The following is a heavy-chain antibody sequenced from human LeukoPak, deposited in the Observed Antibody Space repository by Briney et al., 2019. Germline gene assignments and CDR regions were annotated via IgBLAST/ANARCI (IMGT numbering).Heavy chain of an antibody. J-gene: IGHJ5*02. D-gene: IGHD3-10*01. CDR2: INPNSGGT. CDR1: GYTFTGYY. V-gene: IGHV1-2*02. CDR3: ARGVGWFGELNNNWFDP. Sequence: ASVKVSCKASGYTFTGYYMHWVRQAPGQGLEWMGWINPNSGGTNYAQKFQGRVTMTRDTSISTAYMELSRLRSDDTAVYYCARGVGWFGELNNNWFDPWGQGTLVTVSS.